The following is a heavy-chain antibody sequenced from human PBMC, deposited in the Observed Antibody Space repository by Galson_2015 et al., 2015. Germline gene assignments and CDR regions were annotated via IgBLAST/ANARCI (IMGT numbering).Heavy chain of an antibody. V-gene: IGHV3-53*01. CDR1: GFTVSYNY. CDR3: ASPREWRGDY. Sequence: SLRLSCAASGFTVSYNYMSWVRQAPGKGLEWVSVLYGGDNTYYADSVKGRFTISRDNSKNSLYLQMNSLRAEDTAVYYCASPREWRGDYGGQGTLVTVSS. D-gene: IGHD3-3*01. CDR2: LYGGDNT. J-gene: IGHJ4*02.